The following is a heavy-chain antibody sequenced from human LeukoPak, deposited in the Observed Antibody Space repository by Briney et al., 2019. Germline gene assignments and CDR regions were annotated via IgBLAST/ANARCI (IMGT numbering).Heavy chain of an antibody. D-gene: IGHD2-15*01. J-gene: IGHJ5*02. V-gene: IGHV3-30*02. Sequence: GGSLRLSCAGAGFIFSRCGMHWVRQAPGKGLEWVAFIRYDGSNKYYADSVKGRFTISRDNSKNTLYLQMNSLRAEDTAVYYCAKEGGVVVAATKFWFDPWGQGTLVTVSS. CDR1: GFIFSRCG. CDR3: AKEGGVVVAATKFWFDP. CDR2: IRYDGSNK.